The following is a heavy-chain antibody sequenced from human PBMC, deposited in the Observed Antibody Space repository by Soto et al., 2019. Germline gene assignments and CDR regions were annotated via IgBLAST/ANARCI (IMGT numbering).Heavy chain of an antibody. V-gene: IGHV2-5*01. Sequence: SGPTLVNPTQTLTLTCTLSGISLSTSGVGLGWIRQTPGKALEWLALVYWNDDKHYSPSLKSRLTITKDTSKNQEILTMTNMDPVDTATYYCARGLATLPVFAFDIWGQGTVVTVS. J-gene: IGHJ3*02. CDR1: GISLSTSGVG. CDR3: ARGLATLPVFAFDI. D-gene: IGHD1-1*01. CDR2: VYWNDDK.